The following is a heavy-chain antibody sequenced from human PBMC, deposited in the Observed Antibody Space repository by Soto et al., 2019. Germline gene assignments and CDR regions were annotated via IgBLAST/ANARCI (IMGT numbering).Heavy chain of an antibody. J-gene: IGHJ4*02. V-gene: IGHV4-4*02. CDR2: IYHSGST. CDR1: GGSISSSNW. D-gene: IGHD1-26*01. CDR3: ASHGRGSWGRSPFDY. Sequence: QVQLQESGPGLVKPSGTLSLTCAVSGGSISSSNWWSWVRQPPGKGLEWIGEIYHSGSTNYNPSLKSRVPIAVDKSKNQFSLKLSCVTAADTAVYYCASHGRGSWGRSPFDYWGQGTLGTVSS.